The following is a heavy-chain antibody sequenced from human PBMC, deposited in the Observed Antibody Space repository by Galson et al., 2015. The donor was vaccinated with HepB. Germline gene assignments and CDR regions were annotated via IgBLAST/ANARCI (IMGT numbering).Heavy chain of an antibody. D-gene: IGHD2-2*01. CDR1: GFTFRNAW. CDR2: IKSEDDGGTR. J-gene: IGHJ4*02. Sequence: SLRLSCAASGFTFRNAWMNWVRQVPGKGLEWVGRIKSEDDGGTRDYAAPVKGRFIISRDDPQNVLDLQMNSLKIEDTGVYYCTIEANVPGPPPGSVVPAAMGYWGQGILVTVSS. V-gene: IGHV3-15*07. CDR3: TIEANVPGPPPGSVVPAAMGY.